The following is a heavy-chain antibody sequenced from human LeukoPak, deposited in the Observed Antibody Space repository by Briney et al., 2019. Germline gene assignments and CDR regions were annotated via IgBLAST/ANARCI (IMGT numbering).Heavy chain of an antibody. Sequence: GGSLRLSCAASGFTFSSHAMSWVRQAPGKGLEWVSSISGSGGTTNHADSVKGRFTLSRDNSKNTLYLQMSSLRAEDTAVYYCAKDRGYYDSSGEDAFDIWGQGTMVTVSS. CDR3: AKDRGYYDSSGEDAFDI. J-gene: IGHJ3*02. D-gene: IGHD3-22*01. V-gene: IGHV3-23*01. CDR2: ISGSGGTT. CDR1: GFTFSSHA.